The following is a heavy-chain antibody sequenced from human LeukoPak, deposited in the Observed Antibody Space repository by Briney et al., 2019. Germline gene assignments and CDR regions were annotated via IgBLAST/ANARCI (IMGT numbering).Heavy chain of an antibody. Sequence: SETLSLTCAVYGGSFSGYYWSWIRQPPGKGLEWIGEINHSGSTNYNPSLKSRVTISVDTSKNQFSLKLSSVTAADTAVYYCARGDRGYSYGNYLDYWGQGTLVTVSS. V-gene: IGHV4-34*01. CDR2: INHSGST. CDR1: GGSFSGYY. D-gene: IGHD5-18*01. CDR3: ARGDRGYSYGNYLDY. J-gene: IGHJ4*02.